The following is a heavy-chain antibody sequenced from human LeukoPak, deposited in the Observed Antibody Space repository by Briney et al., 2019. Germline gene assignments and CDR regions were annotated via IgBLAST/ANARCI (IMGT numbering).Heavy chain of an antibody. J-gene: IGHJ4*02. CDR2: IYSGGSR. Sequence: GGSLRLSCAASGFTVSSNYMSWVRKAPGKGLEWVSIIYSGGSRYYADSVKGRFTISRDNSKNTLYLQMNTLRAEDTAVYYCARYKTAGDYFDYWGQGTLVTVSS. CDR1: GFTVSSNY. V-gene: IGHV3-53*01. D-gene: IGHD2-21*02. CDR3: ARYKTAGDYFDY.